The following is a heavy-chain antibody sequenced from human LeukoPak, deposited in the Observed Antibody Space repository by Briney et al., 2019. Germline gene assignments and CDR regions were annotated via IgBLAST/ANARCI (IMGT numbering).Heavy chain of an antibody. CDR1: GFTFSSYW. V-gene: IGHV3-74*01. Sequence: GGSLRLSCAASGFTFSSYWMHWVRHAPGKGLVWDSRIYIDGSSTNYADSVKGRFTISRDNAKNTLYLQMNSLRDEDTAVYYCARGLDGSFDYWGLGTLVTVSS. D-gene: IGHD1-14*01. CDR2: IYIDGSST. CDR3: ARGLDGSFDY. J-gene: IGHJ4*02.